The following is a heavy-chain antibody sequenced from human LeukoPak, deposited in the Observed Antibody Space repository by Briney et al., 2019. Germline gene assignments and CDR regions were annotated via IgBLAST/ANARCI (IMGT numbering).Heavy chain of an antibody. Sequence: SETLSLTCTVSGGSISNYYWTWTRQPAGKGLEWIGHIYTNENTNYNPSLKSRVTMSVDTAQNQFSLKLSSVTAADTAVYYCARALRVAGNDYYYYGMDVWGQGTTVTVSS. J-gene: IGHJ6*02. D-gene: IGHD6-13*01. CDR1: GGSISNYY. V-gene: IGHV4-4*07. CDR2: IYTNENT. CDR3: ARALRVAGNDYYYYGMDV.